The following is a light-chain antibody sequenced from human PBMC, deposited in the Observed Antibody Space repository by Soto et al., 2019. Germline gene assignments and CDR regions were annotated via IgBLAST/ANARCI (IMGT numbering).Light chain of an antibody. CDR1: QSVSSSY. J-gene: IGKJ2*01. V-gene: IGKV3-20*01. Sequence: EIVLTQSPGTLSLSPGERATLSCRASQSVSSSYLAWYQQKPGQAPRLLIHGASSRATGIPDRFSGSGSGTDFPLTISRLEPEDFAVYSCQQYGSSPGTFGQGTKLEIK. CDR3: QQYGSSPGT. CDR2: GAS.